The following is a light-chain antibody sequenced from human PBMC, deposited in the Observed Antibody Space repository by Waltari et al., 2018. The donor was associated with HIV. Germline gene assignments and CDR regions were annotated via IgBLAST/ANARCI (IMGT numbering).Light chain of an antibody. J-gene: IGLJ1*01. CDR1: SSAVGGYTY. CDR2: DVS. Sequence: QSALTQPRSVSGSPGQSVTISCTGTSSAVGGYTYVSLYQQHPGKSPKLMIYDVSKRPSGVPDRFSGSKSGNTASLTISGLQAEDEADYYCCSYAGSYTVYVFGTGTKVTVL. CDR3: CSYAGSYTVYV. V-gene: IGLV2-11*01.